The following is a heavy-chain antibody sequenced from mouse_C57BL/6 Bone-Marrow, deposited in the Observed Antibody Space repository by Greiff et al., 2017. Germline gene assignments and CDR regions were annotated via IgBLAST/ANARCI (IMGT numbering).Heavy chain of an antibody. D-gene: IGHD1-1*01. CDR2: IHPNSGST. CDR1: GYTFTSYW. Sequence: QVQLQQPGAELVKPGASVKLSCKASGYTFTSYWMHWVKQRPGQGLEWIGMIHPNSGSTNSNAKFKSKATLTVDKSSSTAYMQLSSLTSEDSAVYYCARGNPRGELLRYPDYFDYWGQGTTLTVSS. J-gene: IGHJ2*01. CDR3: ARGNPRGELLRYPDYFDY. V-gene: IGHV1-64*01.